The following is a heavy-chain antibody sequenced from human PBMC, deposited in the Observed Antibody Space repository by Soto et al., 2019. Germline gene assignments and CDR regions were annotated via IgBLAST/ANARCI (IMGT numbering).Heavy chain of an antibody. CDR1: GFIVSDHW. Sequence: EVYLVESGGDLVQPGRSLRLSCAASGFIVSDHWMNWVRQAPGKGLEWLANIKQDGRATKYVESVRGRFTSSRDNAKNSLYLQMNTLRAEDTAVYYCAGGTGWLTDKWGQGTLVAVSS. V-gene: IGHV3-7*04. J-gene: IGHJ4*02. CDR3: AGGTGWLTDK. CDR2: IKQDGRAT. D-gene: IGHD5-18*01.